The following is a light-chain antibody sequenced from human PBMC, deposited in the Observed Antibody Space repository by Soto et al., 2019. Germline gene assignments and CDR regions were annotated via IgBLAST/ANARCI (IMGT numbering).Light chain of an antibody. CDR3: CSYAGSPYV. CDR2: DVS. J-gene: IGLJ1*01. Sequence: QSVLTQPRPVSGSPGQSVTISCTGASSDVGAYNYVSWYQQHPGKAPKLMIYDVSTRPSGVPDRFYGSKSGTTASLTISGLQAEDEADYYCCSYAGSPYVFGTGTKVTVL. CDR1: SSDVGAYNY. V-gene: IGLV2-11*01.